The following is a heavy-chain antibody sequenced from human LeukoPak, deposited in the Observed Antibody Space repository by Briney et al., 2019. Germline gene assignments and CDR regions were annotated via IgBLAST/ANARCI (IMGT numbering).Heavy chain of an antibody. CDR1: GFTFSSYE. J-gene: IGHJ6*03. Sequence: GGSLRLSCAASGFTFSSYEMNWVRQAPGKGLEWVSYISSSGSTIYYADSVKGRFTISRDNAKNSLYLQMNSLRAEDTAVYYCARGNRYYYDSSGYYLYYYYYMDVWGKGTTVTISS. V-gene: IGHV3-48*03. D-gene: IGHD3-22*01. CDR3: ARGNRYYYDSSGYYLYYYYYMDV. CDR2: ISSSGSTI.